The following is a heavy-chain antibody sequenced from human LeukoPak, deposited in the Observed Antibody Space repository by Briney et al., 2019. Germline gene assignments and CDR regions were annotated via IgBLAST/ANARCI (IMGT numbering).Heavy chain of an antibody. CDR3: ARRDRAVTLDY. J-gene: IGHJ4*02. V-gene: IGHV4-59*08. CDR2: IYYSGST. CDR1: DGSISSYY. Sequence: SETLSLTRTVSDGSISSYYWSWIRQPPGKGLEWIGYIYYSGSTNYNPTLKSRVTISMDTSKNQFSLKLSSVTAADTAVYYCARRDRAVTLDYWGQGTLVTVSS. D-gene: IGHD4-11*01.